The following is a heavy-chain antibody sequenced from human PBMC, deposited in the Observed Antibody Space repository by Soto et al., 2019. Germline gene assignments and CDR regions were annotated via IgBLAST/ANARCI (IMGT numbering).Heavy chain of an antibody. D-gene: IGHD3-10*01. CDR3: ARGLQPGVTMFQGGMDV. Sequence: SETLSLTCAVYGGSFSGYYWSWIRQPPGKGLEWIGEINHSGSTNYNPSLKSRVTISVDTSKNQFSLKLSSVTAADTAVYYCARGLQPGVTMFQGGMDVWGQVTTVTVSS. J-gene: IGHJ6*02. V-gene: IGHV4-34*01. CDR2: INHSGST. CDR1: GGSFSGYY.